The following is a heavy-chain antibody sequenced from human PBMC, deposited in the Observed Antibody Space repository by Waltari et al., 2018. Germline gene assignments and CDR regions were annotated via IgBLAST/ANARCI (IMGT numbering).Heavy chain of an antibody. D-gene: IGHD5-12*01. V-gene: IGHV1-69*04. Sequence: QVQLVQSGAEVKKPGSSVKVSCKASGGTFSSYAISWVRQAPGQGLEWMGRIIPILGIANYAQKFQGRVTITADKSTSTAYMERSSLRSEDTAVYYCARVGEMATITDYYYGMDVWGQGTTVTVSS. J-gene: IGHJ6*02. CDR2: IIPILGIA. CDR1: GGTFSSYA. CDR3: ARVGEMATITDYYYGMDV.